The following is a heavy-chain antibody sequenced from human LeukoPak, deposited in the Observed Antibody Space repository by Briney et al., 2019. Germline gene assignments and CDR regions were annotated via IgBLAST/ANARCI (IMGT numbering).Heavy chain of an antibody. V-gene: IGHV3-30*18. CDR1: GFTFSSYG. CDR2: ISYDGSNK. J-gene: IGHJ4*02. D-gene: IGHD3-10*01. Sequence: PGRSLRLSCAASGFTFSSYGMHWVRQAPGKGLGWVAVISYDGSNKYYADSVKGRFTISRDNSKNTLYLQMNSLRAEDTAVYYCAKGGYGSYYFDYWGQGALVTVSS. CDR3: AKGGYGSYYFDY.